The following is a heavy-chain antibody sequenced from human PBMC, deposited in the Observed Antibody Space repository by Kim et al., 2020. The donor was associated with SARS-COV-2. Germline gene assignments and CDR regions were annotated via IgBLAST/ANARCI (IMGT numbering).Heavy chain of an antibody. V-gene: IGHV5-51*01. J-gene: IGHJ4*02. D-gene: IGHD3-10*01. CDR2: IYPGDSET. Sequence: GESLKISCQGSGYSFTRYWIGWVRQMPGTGLEWMGTIYPGDSETRYSPSFQGQVTISVDKSIRTVYMQWTSPKASDTGMYYCARAMVRGDRFYFDYWGQGTLVTVSS. CDR1: GYSFTRYW. CDR3: ARAMVRGDRFYFDY.